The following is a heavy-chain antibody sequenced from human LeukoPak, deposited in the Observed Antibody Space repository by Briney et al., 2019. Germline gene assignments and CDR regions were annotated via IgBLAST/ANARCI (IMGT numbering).Heavy chain of an antibody. CDR2: INPNSGGT. Sequence: GASVKVSCKASGYTFTGYYMHWVRQAPGQGLEWMGWINPNSGGTNYAQKFQGRVTMTRDTSISTAYMELSRLRSDDTAVYYCARDEVVVVAPAGDYYYYGMDVWGKGTTVTVSS. V-gene: IGHV1-2*02. J-gene: IGHJ6*04. CDR1: GYTFTGYY. CDR3: ARDEVVVVAPAGDYYYYGMDV. D-gene: IGHD2-2*01.